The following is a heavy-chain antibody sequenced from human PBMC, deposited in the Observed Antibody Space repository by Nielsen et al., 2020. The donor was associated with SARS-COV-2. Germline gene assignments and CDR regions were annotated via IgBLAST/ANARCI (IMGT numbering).Heavy chain of an antibody. J-gene: IGHJ4*02. CDR3: AKVPGGDRGRDEYDYFDY. CDR2: MSYDGRNK. Sequence: GGSLRLSCEVSGLDSSASGMHWVRQAPGKGLEWVALMSYDGRNKYYSDSVKGRFTISRDNSKNTLYLQMDSLRAEDTAIYYCAKVPGGDRGRDEYDYFDYWGQGTLVTVSS. CDR1: GLDSSASG. D-gene: IGHD2/OR15-2a*01. V-gene: IGHV3-30*18.